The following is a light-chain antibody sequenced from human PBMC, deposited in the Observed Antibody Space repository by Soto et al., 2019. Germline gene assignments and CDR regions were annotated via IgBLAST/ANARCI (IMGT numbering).Light chain of an antibody. CDR2: QDS. CDR3: QAWDSSTAV. CDR1: KLGDKY. V-gene: IGLV3-1*01. Sequence: SYELTQPPSVSVSPGQRARITCSGDKLGDKYACWYQQKPGQSPVLVIYQDSKRPSGIPERFSGSNSGNTATLTISGTQAMDEADYYCQAWDSSTAVFGGGTKVTVL. J-gene: IGLJ2*01.